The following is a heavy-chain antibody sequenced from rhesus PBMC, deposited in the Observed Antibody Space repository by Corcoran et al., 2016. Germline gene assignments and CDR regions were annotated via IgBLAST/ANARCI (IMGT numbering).Heavy chain of an antibody. V-gene: IGHV3-178*01. CDR3: ARDPRYSGSYYEYWYFDL. J-gene: IGHJ2*01. CDR2: ISNGGGST. D-gene: IGHD3-16*01. CDR1: GFTFSDYY. Sequence: EVQLVESGGGLAKPGGSLRLSCAASGFTFSDYYMDWVRQAPGKGLEGGSRISNGGGSTWYADSVKGRFTISRENAKNTLYLQMNSLRAEDTAVYYCARDPRYSGSYYEYWYFDLWGPGTPITISS.